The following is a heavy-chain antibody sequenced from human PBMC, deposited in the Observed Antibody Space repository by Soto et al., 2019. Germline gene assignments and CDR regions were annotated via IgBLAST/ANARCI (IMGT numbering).Heavy chain of an antibody. J-gene: IGHJ4*02. D-gene: IGHD6-19*01. CDR3: AKGYSSGCPDY. CDR2: ISYDGSNK. V-gene: IGHV3-30*18. CDR1: GFTFSSYG. Sequence: GGSLRLSCAASGFTFSSYGMHWVRQAPGKGLEWVAVISYDGSNKYYADSVKGRFTISRDNSKNTLYLQMNSLRAEDTAVYYCAKGYSSGCPDYWGQGTLVTVSS.